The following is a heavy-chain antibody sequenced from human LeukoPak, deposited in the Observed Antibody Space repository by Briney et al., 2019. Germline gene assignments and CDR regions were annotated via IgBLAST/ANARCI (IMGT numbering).Heavy chain of an antibody. CDR1: GFTLSSYD. V-gene: IGHV3-13*01. D-gene: IGHD5-12*01. CDR2: IGTAGDT. Sequence: RGGPLRLSCAASGFTLSSYDMHWVRQATGKGLEWVSAIGTAGDTYYPGAVKGRFTISRENAKNSLYLQMNSLRAGDTAVYYCARLGYDYDAFDIWGQGTMVTVSS. CDR3: ARLGYDYDAFDI. J-gene: IGHJ3*02.